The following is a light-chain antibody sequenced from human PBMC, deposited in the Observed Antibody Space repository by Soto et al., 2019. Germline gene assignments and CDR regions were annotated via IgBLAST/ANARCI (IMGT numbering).Light chain of an antibody. J-gene: IGKJ4*01. CDR2: DAS. Sequence: EIVLTQSPGTLSLSPGESATLSCRASQSVSRNYLAWYQQKPGQAPRLLIYDASSRATGIPDRFSGSGSETDFTLTISRLEAEDFAVYHCQQYAKSPLTFGGGTKLEIK. CDR1: QSVSRNY. CDR3: QQYAKSPLT. V-gene: IGKV3-20*01.